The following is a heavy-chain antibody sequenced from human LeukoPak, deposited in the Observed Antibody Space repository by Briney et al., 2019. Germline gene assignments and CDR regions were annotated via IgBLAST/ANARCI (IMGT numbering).Heavy chain of an antibody. Sequence: GGSLRLSCAASGFTFSNAWMSWFRQAPGKGPEWISFIKTKTYGGTTEYAASVKGRFTISRDDSTGIAYLQMDSLKPEDTAVYYCSRGVIVGAAYFDYWGQGTLVTVSS. J-gene: IGHJ4*02. V-gene: IGHV3-49*03. CDR3: SRGVIVGAAYFDY. CDR2: IKTKTYGGTT. D-gene: IGHD1-26*01. CDR1: GFTFSNAW.